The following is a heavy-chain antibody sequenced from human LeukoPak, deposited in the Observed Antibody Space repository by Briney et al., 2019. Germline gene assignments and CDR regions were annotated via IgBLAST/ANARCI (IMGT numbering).Heavy chain of an antibody. D-gene: IGHD3-3*01. J-gene: IGHJ4*02. Sequence: GGSLRLSCAASGFTLSSYVMHWVPQAPGKGLEYVSAISSSGDNTYYAKSVKGRFTISRDNSKNTLYLQMGSLRAEDMAVYYCASSVSGFWSGFYHWGQGTLVTVSS. V-gene: IGHV3-64*01. CDR2: ISSSGDNT. CDR1: GFTLSSYV. CDR3: ASSVSGFWSGFYH.